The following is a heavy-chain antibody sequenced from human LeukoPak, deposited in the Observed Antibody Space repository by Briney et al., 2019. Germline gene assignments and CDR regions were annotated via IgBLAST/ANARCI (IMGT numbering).Heavy chain of an antibody. Sequence: GGSLRLSCATSGFTFSSYEMNWVRQTPGKGLEWVSYISRSGGTIFYADSVRGRFTISRDNTKNSLNLQMNSLRADDTAVYYRARDSGDCSADNCHHFDHWGQGTLVTVSS. V-gene: IGHV3-48*03. D-gene: IGHD2-15*01. J-gene: IGHJ4*02. CDR3: ARDSGDCSADNCHHFDH. CDR1: GFTFSSYE. CDR2: ISRSGGTI.